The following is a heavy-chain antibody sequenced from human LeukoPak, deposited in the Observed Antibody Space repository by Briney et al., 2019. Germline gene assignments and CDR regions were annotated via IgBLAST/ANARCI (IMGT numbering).Heavy chain of an antibody. J-gene: IGHJ4*02. V-gene: IGHV3-30-3*01. Sequence: GGSLRLSCAASGSTFSSYAMHWVRQAPGKGLEWVAVISYDGSNKYYADSVKGRFTISRDNSKNTLYLQMNSLRAEDTAVYYCARGGEYYYDSSGYWGISPFDYWGQGTLVTVSS. CDR3: ARGGEYYYDSSGYWGISPFDY. CDR1: GSTFSSYA. CDR2: ISYDGSNK. D-gene: IGHD3-22*01.